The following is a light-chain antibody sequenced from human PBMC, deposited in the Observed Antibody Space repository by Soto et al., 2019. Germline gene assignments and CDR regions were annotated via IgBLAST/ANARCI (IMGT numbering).Light chain of an antibody. CDR3: AAWDDSLNGVV. Sequence: QSVLTQPPSASGTPGQRVTISCAGSTSNIGSNTVNWYHHLPGTAPKLLIYSHNQRPSGVPDRFSGSRSGTSASLAISGLQSEDEADYYCAAWDDSLNGVVFGGGTKLTVL. V-gene: IGLV1-44*01. CDR2: SHN. J-gene: IGLJ2*01. CDR1: TSNIGSNT.